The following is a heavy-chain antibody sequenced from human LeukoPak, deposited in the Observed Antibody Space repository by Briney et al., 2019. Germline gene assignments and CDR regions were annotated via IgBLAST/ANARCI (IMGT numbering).Heavy chain of an antibody. CDR2: IYYSGST. V-gene: IGHV4-38-2*01. Sequence: SETLSLTCVVSGYSISGGYDWGWIRQPPGRGLEWIGSIYYSGSTNYNPSLKSQVTISVDTSKNQFSLTLSSVTATDTAVYYCARQGSRYWYFDLWGRRTLVTVSS. D-gene: IGHD3-10*01. CDR1: GYSISGGYD. J-gene: IGHJ2*01. CDR3: ARQGSRYWYFDL.